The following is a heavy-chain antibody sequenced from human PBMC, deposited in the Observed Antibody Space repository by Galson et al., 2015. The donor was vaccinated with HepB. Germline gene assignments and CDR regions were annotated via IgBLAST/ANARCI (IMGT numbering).Heavy chain of an antibody. V-gene: IGHV3-21*01. CDR3: TREPPAGNGDLDY. Sequence: SLRLSCAASGFTFSNYPMNWVRHPPGKGLEWISSISSRTGSKFYADSVKGRFTISRDDAKNSLYLQMNSLTVDDTAVYYCTREPPAGNGDLDYWGQGTLLTVSS. D-gene: IGHD1-14*01. CDR2: ISSRTGSK. CDR1: GFTFSNYP. J-gene: IGHJ4*02.